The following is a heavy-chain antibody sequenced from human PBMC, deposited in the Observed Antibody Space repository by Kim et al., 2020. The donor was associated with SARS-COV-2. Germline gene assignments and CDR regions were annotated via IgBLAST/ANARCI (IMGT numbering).Heavy chain of an antibody. J-gene: IGHJ3*02. CDR3: ASPLMYSLHLIDNDAFDI. CDR1: GYTFTSYA. D-gene: IGHD2-15*01. CDR2: ININTGNP. Sequence: ASVKVSCKASGYTFTSYAMNWVRQAPGQGLEWMGWININTGNPTYAQGFTGRFVFSLDTSVSTAYLQISSLKAEDTAVYYCASPLMYSLHLIDNDAFDIWGQGTMVTVS. V-gene: IGHV7-4-1*02.